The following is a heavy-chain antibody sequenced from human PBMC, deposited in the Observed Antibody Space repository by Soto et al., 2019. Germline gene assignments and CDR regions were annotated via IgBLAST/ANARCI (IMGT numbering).Heavy chain of an antibody. CDR1: GGSFSGYY. J-gene: IGHJ2*01. CDR2: INDRGSI. D-gene: IGHD3-9*01. CDR3: ARESHDILTGPPWVWYFDL. Sequence: QVQLQQWGAGPLRPLETLSLTCGGSGGSFSGYYWAWIRQSPGKGLEWIGEINDRGSINYNPSLQSRVSISVDTSKNHYSLNLRPVTAADTAVYYCARESHDILTGPPWVWYFDLWGRGTLVTVSS. V-gene: IGHV4-34*01.